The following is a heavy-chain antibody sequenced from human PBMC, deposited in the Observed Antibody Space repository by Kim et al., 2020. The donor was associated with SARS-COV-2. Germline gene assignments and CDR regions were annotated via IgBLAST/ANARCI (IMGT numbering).Heavy chain of an antibody. J-gene: IGHJ5*02. D-gene: IGHD2-2*01. CDR3: ARAGMYQLLWTGWFDP. Sequence: SLKSRVTISVDRSKNQFSLKLSSVTAADTAVYYCARAGMYQLLWTGWFDPWGQGTLVTVSS. V-gene: IGHV4-30-2*01.